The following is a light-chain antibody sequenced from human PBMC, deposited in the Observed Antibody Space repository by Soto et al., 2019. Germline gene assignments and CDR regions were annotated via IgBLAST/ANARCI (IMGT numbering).Light chain of an antibody. V-gene: IGKV3-20*01. CDR3: QQYGSSLIT. J-gene: IGKJ5*01. Sequence: DTVLTQSPGTLSLTSGERATLSCRASQSISGTYVAWYQQKPGQAPRLLIYSASTRATGIPDRFSGSGSGTDFTLTISRLEPEDFAVYYCQQYGSSLITFGQGTRLEI. CDR2: SAS. CDR1: QSISGTY.